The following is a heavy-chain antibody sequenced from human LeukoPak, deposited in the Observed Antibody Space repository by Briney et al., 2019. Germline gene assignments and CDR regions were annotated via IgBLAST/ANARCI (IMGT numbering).Heavy chain of an antibody. CDR1: GFTVSSNY. V-gene: IGHV3-53*01. CDR2: IYSGGSR. Sequence: PGGSLRLSCAASGFTVSSNYMSWVRQAPGKGLEWVSVIYSGGSRYYADSVKGRFTISRDNSKNTMYLQMNSLRAEDTAVYYCARGRAAAGPTYYYYYYMDVWGKGTTVTISS. CDR3: ARGRAAAGPTYYYYYYMDV. J-gene: IGHJ6*03. D-gene: IGHD6-13*01.